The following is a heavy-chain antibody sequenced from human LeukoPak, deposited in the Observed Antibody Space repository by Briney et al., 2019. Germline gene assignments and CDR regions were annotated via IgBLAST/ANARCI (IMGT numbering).Heavy chain of an antibody. Sequence: SQTLSLTCAVSGGSISSGGYSWSWIRQPPGKGLEWIGYIYHSGSTYYNPSLKSRVTISVDRSKNQFSLKLSSVTAADAAVYYCARAMVRGVIGPFDYWGQGTLVTVSS. CDR3: ARAMVRGVIGPFDY. CDR1: GGSISSGGYS. J-gene: IGHJ4*02. CDR2: IYHSGST. V-gene: IGHV4-30-2*01. D-gene: IGHD3-10*01.